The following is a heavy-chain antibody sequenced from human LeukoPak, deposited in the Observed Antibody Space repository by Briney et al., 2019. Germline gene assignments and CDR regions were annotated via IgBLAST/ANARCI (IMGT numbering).Heavy chain of an antibody. CDR2: INPNSGGT. CDR1: GYTFTGYY. D-gene: IGHD3-22*01. CDR3: ARGRGAYDSSGYYQEDFQH. Sequence: ASVKVSCKASGYTFTGYYMHWVRQAPGQGLEWMGWINPNSGGTNYAQKFQGRVTLTRDTSISTAYMELSRLRSDDTAVYYCARGRGAYDSSGYYQEDFQHWGQGTLVTVSS. V-gene: IGHV1-2*02. J-gene: IGHJ1*01.